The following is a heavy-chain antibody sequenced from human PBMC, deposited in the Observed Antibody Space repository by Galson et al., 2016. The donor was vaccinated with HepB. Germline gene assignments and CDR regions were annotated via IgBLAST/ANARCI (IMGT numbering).Heavy chain of an antibody. CDR2: VYHSGDI. CDR3: ARADTVTTLTDTFDV. J-gene: IGHJ3*01. V-gene: IGHV4-30-2*01. CDR1: GASISSGDYS. Sequence: TLSLTCTVSGASISSGDYSWSWTRQPPGGGLEYIGYVYHSGDIYYNPFLKNRVTISVDRSKNQFSLRLNFVGAADTAVYYCARADTVTTLTDTFDVWGQGTMVTVSS. D-gene: IGHD4-17*01.